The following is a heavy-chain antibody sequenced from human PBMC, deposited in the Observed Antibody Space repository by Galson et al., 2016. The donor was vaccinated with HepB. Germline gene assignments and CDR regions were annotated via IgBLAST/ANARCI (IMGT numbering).Heavy chain of an antibody. CDR2: VSGYSGNT. CDR3: ARVPALASFSRTGEAFDF. D-gene: IGHD1-1*01. J-gene: IGHJ3*01. V-gene: IGHV1-18*01. Sequence: SVKVSCKASGYSFRDYGISWVRQAPGQGLEWMGWVSGYSGNTQYAEELQGRVFMTTDTPTTTVYMELRSLDSDDKDVYYCARVPALASFSRTGEAFDFWGQGTLVTVSS. CDR1: GYSFRDYG.